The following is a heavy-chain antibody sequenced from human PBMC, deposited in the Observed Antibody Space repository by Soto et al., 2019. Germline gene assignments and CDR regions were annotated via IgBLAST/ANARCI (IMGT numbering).Heavy chain of an antibody. V-gene: IGHV4-34*01. CDR2: INHSGRV. Sequence: WTWIRQSPGKGLEWIGDINHSGRVNYSPSLKSRVTISLDTSKNQFSLTLSAVTAADTAMYYCSTRAYDTNGYYRFDPWGQGNLVTVSS. D-gene: IGHD3-22*01. J-gene: IGHJ5*01. CDR3: STRAYDTNGYYRFDP.